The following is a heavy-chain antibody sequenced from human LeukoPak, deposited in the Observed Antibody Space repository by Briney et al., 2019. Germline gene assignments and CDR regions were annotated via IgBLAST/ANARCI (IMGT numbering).Heavy chain of an antibody. CDR3: ASLAAPEGFDY. Sequence: SETLSLTCTVSGGSISSYYWSWIRQPPGKGLEWIGYIYYSGSTNYNPSLKSRVTISVDTSKNQFSLKLSSVTAADTAVYYCASLAAPEGFDYWGQGTLVTVSS. D-gene: IGHD6-13*01. V-gene: IGHV4-59*08. CDR1: GGSISSYY. J-gene: IGHJ4*02. CDR2: IYYSGST.